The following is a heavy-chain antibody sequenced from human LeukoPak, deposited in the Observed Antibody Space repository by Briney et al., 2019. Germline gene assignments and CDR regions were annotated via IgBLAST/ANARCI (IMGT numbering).Heavy chain of an antibody. CDR3: ARLHGDYAFYFDY. D-gene: IGHD4-17*01. CDR1: GYSFTSYW. J-gene: IGHJ4*02. V-gene: IGHV5-51*01. Sequence: GESLKISCQGSGYSFTSYWLGWVRQMPGKGLEWMGIIYPGDSDTRYSPSFQGQVTISADKSISTAYLQWSSLKAADTAMYYCARLHGDYAFYFDYCGQGTLVTVSS. CDR2: IYPGDSDT.